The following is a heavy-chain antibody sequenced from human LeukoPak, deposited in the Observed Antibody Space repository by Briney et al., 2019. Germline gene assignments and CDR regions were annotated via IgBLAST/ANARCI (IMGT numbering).Heavy chain of an antibody. CDR3: ARGIVVVVAASSDAFDI. CDR2: ISSSSSTI. CDR1: GFTFSSYA. D-gene: IGHD2-15*01. V-gene: IGHV3-48*02. Sequence: GRSLRLSCAASGFTFSSYAMHWVRQAPGKGLEWVSYISSSSSTIHYADSVKGRFTISRDNAKNSLYLQMNSLRDEDTAVYYCARGIVVVVAASSDAFDIWGQGTMVTVSS. J-gene: IGHJ3*02.